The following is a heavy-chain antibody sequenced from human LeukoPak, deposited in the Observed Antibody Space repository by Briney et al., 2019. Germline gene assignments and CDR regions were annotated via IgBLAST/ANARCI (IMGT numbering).Heavy chain of an antibody. V-gene: IGHV3-74*01. Sequence: PGGSLRLSGVASGFTFSSYWMHWVRHAPGKGLVWVSRIGTDGSSTSYADSVKGRFTISRDNAENTLYLQMNSLRAEDTAVYYCARDRYCSSASCYGGDYWGQGTLVTVSS. D-gene: IGHD2-2*01. CDR2: IGTDGSST. CDR3: ARDRYCSSASCYGGDY. CDR1: GFTFSSYW. J-gene: IGHJ4*02.